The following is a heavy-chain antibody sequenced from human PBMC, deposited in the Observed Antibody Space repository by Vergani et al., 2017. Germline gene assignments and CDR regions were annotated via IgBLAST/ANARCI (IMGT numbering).Heavy chain of an antibody. CDR2: IYYSGST. Sequence: QVQLQESGPGLVKPSETLSLTCTVSGGSISSYYWSWIRQPPGKGLEWIGDIYYSGSTNYNPSLKSRVTISVDTSSNQFSLKLSAVTAADTAVYYCASFWEGYYAGDYWGQGTLVTVSS. CDR3: ASFWEGYYAGDY. CDR1: GGSISSYY. V-gene: IGHV4-59*01. J-gene: IGHJ4*02. D-gene: IGHD1-26*01.